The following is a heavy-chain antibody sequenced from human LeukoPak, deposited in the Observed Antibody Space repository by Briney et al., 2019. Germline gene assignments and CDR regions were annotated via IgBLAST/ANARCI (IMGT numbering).Heavy chain of an antibody. Sequence: SETLSLTCTVSGGSISSGGYYWSWIRQHPGKGLEWIGYIYYSGSTYYDPSLKSRVTISVDTSKNQFSLKLSSVTAADTAVYYCARSYCSSTSCYGGYYYYGMDVWGQGTTVTVSS. CDR1: GGSISSGGYY. CDR3: ARSYCSSTSCYGGYYYYGMDV. V-gene: IGHV4-31*03. D-gene: IGHD2-2*01. J-gene: IGHJ6*02. CDR2: IYYSGST.